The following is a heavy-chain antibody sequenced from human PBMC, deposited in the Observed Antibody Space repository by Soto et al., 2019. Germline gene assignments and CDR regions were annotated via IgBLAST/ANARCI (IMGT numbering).Heavy chain of an antibody. Sequence: SETLSLTCTVSGGSISSYYWSWIRQPPGKGLEWIGYIYYSGSTNYNPSLKSRVTISVDNSKNTLFLEMSSLRPEDTAVYYCVKDNLHSGSYENWYFDLWGRGTLVTVSS. V-gene: IGHV4-59*01. CDR1: GGSISSYY. CDR3: VKDNLHSGSYENWYFDL. CDR2: IYYSGST. D-gene: IGHD1-26*01. J-gene: IGHJ2*01.